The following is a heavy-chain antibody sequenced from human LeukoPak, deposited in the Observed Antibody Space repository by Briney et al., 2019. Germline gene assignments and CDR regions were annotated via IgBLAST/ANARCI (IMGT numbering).Heavy chain of an antibody. Sequence: PGGSLRLSCAASGFTVSSNYMSWVRQAPGKGLEWVSVIYSGGSTYYADSVKGRFTISRDNSKNTLYLQMNSLRAEDTAVYYCARGPGGGWTGDAFDIWGQGTMVTVSS. CDR3: ARGPGGGWTGDAFDI. CDR1: GFTVSSNY. CDR2: IYSGGST. D-gene: IGHD6-19*01. J-gene: IGHJ3*02. V-gene: IGHV3-53*01.